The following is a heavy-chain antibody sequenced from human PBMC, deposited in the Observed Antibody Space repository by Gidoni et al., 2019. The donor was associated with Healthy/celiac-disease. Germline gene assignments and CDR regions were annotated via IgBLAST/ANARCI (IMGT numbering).Heavy chain of an antibody. Sequence: EVQLLESGGGFVQPGVSLRFTCAASGFTFSSYAMGWVRQAPGKGLEWVSSISGSGGSTYYADSGKGRFTISRDNSKNTLYLQMNSLRAEDTAVYYCAKHNWNYLNWFDPWGQGTLVTVSS. CDR2: ISGSGGST. D-gene: IGHD1-7*01. CDR3: AKHNWNYLNWFDP. J-gene: IGHJ5*02. CDR1: GFTFSSYA. V-gene: IGHV3-23*01.